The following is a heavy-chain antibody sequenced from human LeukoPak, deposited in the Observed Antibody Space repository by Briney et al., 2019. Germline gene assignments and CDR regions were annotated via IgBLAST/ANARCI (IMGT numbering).Heavy chain of an antibody. Sequence: SETLSLTCTVSGGSINSYYWTWIRQSAEKGLEWIGRIHFSGSTNYNPALKSRVAVSLDDSKNQFSLKLRSVTAADTAVYFCAGDDSSRDDSSGYHVWGRGTLVTVSS. CDR2: IHFSGST. J-gene: IGHJ4*02. V-gene: IGHV4-4*07. CDR1: GGSINSYY. CDR3: AGDDSSRDDSSGYHV. D-gene: IGHD3-22*01.